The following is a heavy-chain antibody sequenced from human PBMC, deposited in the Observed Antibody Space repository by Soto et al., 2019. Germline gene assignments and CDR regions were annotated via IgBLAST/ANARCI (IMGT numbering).Heavy chain of an antibody. V-gene: IGHV3-21*01. J-gene: IGHJ4*02. Sequence: EVQLVESGGGLVKPGGSLRLSCAASGFTFSSYSMNWVRQAPGKGLEWVSSISSSSSYIYYADSVKGRFTISRDNAKNSLYLQMNSLRAEDTAVYYCARDQGAVAGSHESFGRYWGQGTLVTVSS. CDR1: GFTFSSYS. CDR3: ARDQGAVAGSHESFGRY. D-gene: IGHD6-19*01. CDR2: ISSSSSYI.